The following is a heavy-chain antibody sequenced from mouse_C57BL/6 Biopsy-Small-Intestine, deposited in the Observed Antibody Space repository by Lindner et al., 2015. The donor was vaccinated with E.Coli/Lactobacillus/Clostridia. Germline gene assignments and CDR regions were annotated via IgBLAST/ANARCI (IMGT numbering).Heavy chain of an antibody. D-gene: IGHD4-1*01. V-gene: IGHV1-63*01. CDR3: ARKETGSYYFDY. CDR2: IYPGGGYT. Sequence: GLEWIGDIYPGGGYTNYNEKFKGKATLTADKSSSTAYMQFSSLTSEDSAIYYCARKETGSYYFDYWGQGTTLTVSS. J-gene: IGHJ2*01.